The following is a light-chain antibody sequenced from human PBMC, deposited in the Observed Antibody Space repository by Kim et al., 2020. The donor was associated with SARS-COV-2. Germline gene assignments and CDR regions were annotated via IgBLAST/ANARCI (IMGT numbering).Light chain of an antibody. CDR2: EDS. J-gene: IGLJ2*01. V-gene: IGLV3-10*01. CDR3: YSTDSSGNHRV. CDR1: ALPKKY. Sequence: SPGQTARITCSGEALPKKYAYWYQQKSGQAPVLVIYEDSKRPSGIPERFSGSSSGTMAILTISGAQVEDEADYYCYSTDSSGNHRVFGGGTQLTVL.